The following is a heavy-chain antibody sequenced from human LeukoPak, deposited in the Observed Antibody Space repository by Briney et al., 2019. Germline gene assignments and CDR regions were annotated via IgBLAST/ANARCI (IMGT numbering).Heavy chain of an antibody. Sequence: SETLSLTCAVYGGSFSGYYWSWIRQPPGKGLEWIGEINHSGSTNYNPSLKSRVTISVGTSKNQFSLKLSSVTAADTAVYYRARATHYYYYYYGMDVWGQGTTVTVSS. V-gene: IGHV4-34*01. CDR2: INHSGST. J-gene: IGHJ6*02. CDR3: ARATHYYYYYYGMDV. CDR1: GGSFSGYY. D-gene: IGHD4-17*01.